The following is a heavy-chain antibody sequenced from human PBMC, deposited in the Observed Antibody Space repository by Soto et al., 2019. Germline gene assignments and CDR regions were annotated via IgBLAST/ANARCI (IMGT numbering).Heavy chain of an antibody. Sequence: VSVKVSCKASGYTFTSYGISWVRQAPGQGLKWMGWISAYNGNTNYAQKLQGRVTMTTDTSTRTAYMELRSLRSDNTAVYYCARDDGVKYSSSWYDSFGPWGQGTLVTVSS. V-gene: IGHV1-18*01. J-gene: IGHJ5*02. CDR2: ISAYNGNT. D-gene: IGHD6-13*01. CDR3: ARDDGVKYSSSWYDSFGP. CDR1: GYTFTSYG.